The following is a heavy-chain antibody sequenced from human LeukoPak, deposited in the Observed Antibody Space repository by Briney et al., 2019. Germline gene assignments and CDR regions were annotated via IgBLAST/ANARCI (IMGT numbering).Heavy chain of an antibody. CDR3: ARSGGSGTYYDGSFDY. Sequence: KPSETLSLTCTVSSGSISSYYWSWIRQSAGKGLEWIGRIYTSGSTNYNPSLKSRVTMSVDTSKNQFSLKLSSVTAADTAVYYCARSGGSGTYYDGSFDYWGQGTLVTVSS. D-gene: IGHD1-26*01. J-gene: IGHJ4*02. V-gene: IGHV4-4*07. CDR2: IYTSGST. CDR1: SGSISSYY.